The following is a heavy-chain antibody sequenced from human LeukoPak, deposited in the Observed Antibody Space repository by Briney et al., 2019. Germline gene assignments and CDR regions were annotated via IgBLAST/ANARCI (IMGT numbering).Heavy chain of an antibody. V-gene: IGHV3-30*18. D-gene: IGHD6-19*01. CDR3: AKDRGWCFEY. CDR1: GFSFGSSD. J-gene: IGHJ4*02. Sequence: SGGSLRLSCAASGFSFGSSDIHWVRQAPDKGLEWVAFISYDGSDKYYADSVKGRLTISRDNSKHTLYLQMNSLRAEDTAVYYCAKDRGWCFEYWGQGTVVTVSS. CDR2: ISYDGSDK.